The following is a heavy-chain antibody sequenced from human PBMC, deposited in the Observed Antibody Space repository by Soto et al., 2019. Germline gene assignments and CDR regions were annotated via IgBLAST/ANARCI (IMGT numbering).Heavy chain of an antibody. J-gene: IGHJ6*02. D-gene: IGHD2-21*02. Sequence: PSETLSFTCTVSGGSISSYYWSWIRQPPGKGLEWIGYIYYSGSTNYNPSLKSRVTISVDTSKNQFSLKLSSVTAADTAVYYCARAFCGGDCYPQLYYYYGMDVWGQGTTVTVSS. CDR2: IYYSGST. V-gene: IGHV4-59*01. CDR1: GGSISSYY. CDR3: ARAFCGGDCYPQLYYYYGMDV.